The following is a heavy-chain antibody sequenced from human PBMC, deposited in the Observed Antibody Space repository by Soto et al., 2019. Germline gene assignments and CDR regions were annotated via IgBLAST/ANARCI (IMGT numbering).Heavy chain of an antibody. J-gene: IGHJ4*02. D-gene: IGHD1-7*01. CDR3: AKDGFTGTTPYFFDY. V-gene: IGHV2-70*03. CDR2: IDWDDDK. Sequence: SGPTLVNPTQTLTLTCTFSGFSLSTSGMRVSWIRQPPGKALEWLARIDWDDDKFYSTSLKGRFTISRDNSKNTLYLQMNNLRAEDTALYYCAKDGFTGTTPYFFDYWGQGTPVTVSS. CDR1: GFSLSTSGMR.